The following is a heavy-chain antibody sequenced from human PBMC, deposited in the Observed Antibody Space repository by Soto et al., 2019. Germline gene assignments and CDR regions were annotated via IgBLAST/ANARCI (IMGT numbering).Heavy chain of an antibody. J-gene: IGHJ6*02. Sequence: SVKVSCKASGGTFSSYAISWVRQAPVQGLEWMGGIIPIFGTANYAQKFQGRVTITADESTSTAYMELSSLRSEDTAVYYCARGRDSGWPLRGPYYGMDVWGQGTTVTVSS. CDR1: GGTFSSYA. D-gene: IGHD6-19*01. V-gene: IGHV1-69*13. CDR3: ARGRDSGWPLRGPYYGMDV. CDR2: IIPIFGTA.